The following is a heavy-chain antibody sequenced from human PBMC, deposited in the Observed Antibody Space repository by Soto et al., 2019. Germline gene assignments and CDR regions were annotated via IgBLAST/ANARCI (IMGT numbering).Heavy chain of an antibody. J-gene: IGHJ3*02. CDR1: GYTFTGYY. D-gene: IGHD2-21*02. Sequence: ASVKVSCKASGYTFTGYYMHWVRQAPGQGLEWMGWINPNSGGTNYAQKFQGWVTMTRDTSISTAYMELSRLRSDDTAVYYCARGYCGGDCHDAFDIWDQGTMVTVSS. CDR3: ARGYCGGDCHDAFDI. CDR2: INPNSGGT. V-gene: IGHV1-2*04.